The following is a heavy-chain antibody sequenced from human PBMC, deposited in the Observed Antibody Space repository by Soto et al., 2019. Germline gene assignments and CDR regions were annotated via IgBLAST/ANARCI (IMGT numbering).Heavy chain of an antibody. J-gene: IGHJ5*01. Sequence: EVQLVESGGGLVQPGGSLRLSCAASGFTFSTSWMTWVRQAPGKGLEWVANIKQDGSEKYYVDSVKGRFTISRDNAKKSLYLQMSSLRAEDTAVYYCARDRGYDRFDSGGQGTLVTVSS. CDR1: GFTFSTSW. CDR2: IKQDGSEK. V-gene: IGHV3-7*01. D-gene: IGHD5-12*01. CDR3: ARDRGYDRFDS.